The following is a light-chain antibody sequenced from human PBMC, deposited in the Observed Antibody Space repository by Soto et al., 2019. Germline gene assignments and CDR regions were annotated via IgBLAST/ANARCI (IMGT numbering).Light chain of an antibody. V-gene: IGKV4-1*01. CDR3: LQYYCTPHT. J-gene: IGKJ1*01. Sequence: DIVMTQSPDSLAVSLGERATINCKSSQSVLYSPNNKNYLACYQHKPGQPPKLLIYWASTRKAGVPDRCSSSGCRKDYTLTSTSLQAEDVAVYCRLQYYCTPHTFGRGTKVDIK. CDR2: WAS. CDR1: QSVLYSPNNKNY.